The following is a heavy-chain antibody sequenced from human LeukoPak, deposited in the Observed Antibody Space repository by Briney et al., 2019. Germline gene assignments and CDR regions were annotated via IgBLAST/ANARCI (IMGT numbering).Heavy chain of an antibody. CDR1: SGSFSGYY. CDR3: ARGSNYFDY. Sequence: SETLSLTCAVYSGSFSGYYWSWIRQPPGKGLEWIGEITHSGSTNYNPSLKSRVTISVDTSKNQFSLKLSSVTAADTAVYYCARGSNYFDYWGQGTLVTVSS. CDR2: ITHSGST. V-gene: IGHV4-34*01. J-gene: IGHJ4*02.